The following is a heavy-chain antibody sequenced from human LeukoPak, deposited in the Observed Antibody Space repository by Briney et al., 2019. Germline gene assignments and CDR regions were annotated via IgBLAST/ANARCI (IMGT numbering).Heavy chain of an antibody. J-gene: IGHJ5*02. CDR2: IVVGSGNT. V-gene: IGHV1-58*02. CDR3: AAEVVYDWTPSKGFDL. CDR1: GFTFTSSA. D-gene: IGHD3-3*01. Sequence: TSVKVSCKASGFTFTSSAMQWLRQARGQRLEWIGWIVVGSGNTNYAQKFQERVTITRDMSTSTAYMELSSLRSEDTAVYYCAAEVVYDWTPSKGFDLWGQGTLVTVSS.